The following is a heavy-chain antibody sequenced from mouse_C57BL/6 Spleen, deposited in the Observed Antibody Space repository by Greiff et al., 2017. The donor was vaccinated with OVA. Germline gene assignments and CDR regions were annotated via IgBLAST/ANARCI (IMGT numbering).Heavy chain of an antibody. D-gene: IGHD1-1*01. CDR1: GYTFTGYW. Sequence: QVQLQQSGAELMQPGASVKLSCTATGYTFTGYWIEWVKQRPGHGLEWIGEILPGSGSSNYNDKFTGKATFTADTSSNTAYMQLSSLATEDSANYYCAGSSLYFDYWGQGTTLTVSS. CDR2: ILPGSGSS. V-gene: IGHV1-9*01. CDR3: AGSSLYFDY. J-gene: IGHJ2*01.